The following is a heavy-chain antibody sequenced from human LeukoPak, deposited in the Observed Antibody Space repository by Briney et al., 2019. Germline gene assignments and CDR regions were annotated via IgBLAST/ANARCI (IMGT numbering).Heavy chain of an antibody. CDR3: ARDLYGGNTKLTR. CDR2: IYGGGST. J-gene: IGHJ4*02. V-gene: IGHV3-66*01. CDR1: GFTVSSNY. D-gene: IGHD4-23*01. Sequence: GGSLRLSCAASGFTVSSNYMNWVRQAPGKGLEWVSLIYGGGSTYYAGSVEGRFTTSRHNSKNTLYLQMSSLSAEATAMYYCARDLYGGNTKLTRWGQATLATVSS.